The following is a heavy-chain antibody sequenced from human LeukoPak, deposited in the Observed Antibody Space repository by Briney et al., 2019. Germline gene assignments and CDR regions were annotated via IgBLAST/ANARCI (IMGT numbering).Heavy chain of an antibody. D-gene: IGHD3-10*01. CDR2: ISSSSGTI. J-gene: IGHJ4*02. CDR3: ARDPRSSGSGIYYFDY. Sequence: GGSLRLSCAASEFTFRRYSMSWVRQAPGKGLEWVSYISSSSGTIYYADSVKGRFTISRDNAKNSLYLQMNSLRDEDTAVYYCARDPRSSGSGIYYFDYWGQGTLVTVSS. CDR1: EFTFRRYS. V-gene: IGHV3-48*02.